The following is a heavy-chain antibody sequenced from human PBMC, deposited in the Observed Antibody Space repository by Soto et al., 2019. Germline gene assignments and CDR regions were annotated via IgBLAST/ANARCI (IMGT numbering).Heavy chain of an antibody. CDR1: GGSISSSNYY. D-gene: IGHD1-26*01. J-gene: IGHJ4*02. Sequence: KQSQTLSLTCTVSGGSISSSNYYWGWIRQPPGKGLEWIGSIFYSGSTYNNPSLKSRVTISVDTSKNQFSLKLSSVTAADTAVYYCARLRVELLYFDYWGQGTLVTVSS. CDR3: ARLRVELLYFDY. V-gene: IGHV4-39*01. CDR2: IFYSGST.